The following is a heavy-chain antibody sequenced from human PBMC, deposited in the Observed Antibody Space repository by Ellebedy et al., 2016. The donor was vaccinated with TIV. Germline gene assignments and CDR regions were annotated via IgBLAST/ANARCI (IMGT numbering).Heavy chain of an antibody. CDR2: IYYSGST. Sequence: SETLSLXXTVSGGSISSGGYYWSWIRQHPGKGLEWIGYIYYSGSTYYNPSLKSRVTISVDTSKNQFSLKLSSVTAADTAVYYCARDSYDSSGYYYWGQGTLVTVSS. J-gene: IGHJ4*02. V-gene: IGHV4-31*03. D-gene: IGHD3-22*01. CDR3: ARDSYDSSGYYY. CDR1: GGSISSGGYY.